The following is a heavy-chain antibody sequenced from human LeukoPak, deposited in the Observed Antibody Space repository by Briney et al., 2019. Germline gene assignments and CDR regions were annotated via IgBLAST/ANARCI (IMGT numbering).Heavy chain of an antibody. CDR1: GFTFSDAW. J-gene: IGHJ4*02. Sequence: KPGGSLRLSCAGSGFTFSDAWMSWIRQAPGKGLEWIGYISSTGSYTTYADSVRGRFTISRDNAKSLLFLQMNNLRAEDTAVYYCARKLGGAQCGGDCFFDHWGQRTLVAVSS. D-gene: IGHD2-21*02. CDR2: ISSTGSYT. CDR3: ARKLGGAQCGGDCFFDH. V-gene: IGHV3-11*03.